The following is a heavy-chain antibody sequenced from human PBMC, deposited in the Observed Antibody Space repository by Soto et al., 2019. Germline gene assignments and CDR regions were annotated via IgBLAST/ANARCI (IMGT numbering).Heavy chain of an antibody. CDR3: VRGPEYYYGGSGFVDY. CDR2: INHGGST. V-gene: IGHV4-34*01. D-gene: IGHD3-22*01. Sequence: PSETLSLTCAAYGGSFSGYYWNWIRQPPGKGLEWIGEINHGGSTNYNPSLKSRVTMSLDTSKNQFSLKLTSVTAADTSVYYCVRGPEYYYGGSGFVDYWGRGTLVTVSS. CDR1: GGSFSGYY. J-gene: IGHJ4*02.